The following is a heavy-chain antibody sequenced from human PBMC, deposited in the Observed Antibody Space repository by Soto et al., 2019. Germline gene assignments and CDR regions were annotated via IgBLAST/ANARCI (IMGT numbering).Heavy chain of an antibody. Sequence: PVGSLRLSCAASGFTFSNAWMSWVRQAPGKGLEWVGRIKSKTDGGTTDYAAPVKGRFTISRDDSKNTLYLQMNSLKTEDTAVYYCTTDRYGGVIILGPFDPWGQGTLVTVS. J-gene: IGHJ5*02. CDR2: IKSKTDGGTT. V-gene: IGHV3-15*01. CDR1: GFTFSNAW. D-gene: IGHD3-10*01. CDR3: TTDRYGGVIILGPFDP.